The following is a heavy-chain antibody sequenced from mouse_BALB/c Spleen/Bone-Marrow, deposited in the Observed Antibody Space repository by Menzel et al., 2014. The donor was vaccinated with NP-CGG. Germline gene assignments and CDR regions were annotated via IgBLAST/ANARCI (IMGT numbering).Heavy chain of an antibody. CDR2: TSSGGSYT. V-gene: IGHV5-6-4*01. CDR1: GFTFSSYT. D-gene: IGHD2-4*01. CDR3: TRDDYDGACFAY. J-gene: IGHJ3*01. Sequence: EVMLVESGGGLVKPGGSLKLSCAASGFTFSSYTMSWVRQTPEKRLEWVATTSSGGSYTYNPDSVKGRFTISRDNAKNTLYLQMSSLKSEDTAMYYCTRDDYDGACFAYWGQGTLVTVSA.